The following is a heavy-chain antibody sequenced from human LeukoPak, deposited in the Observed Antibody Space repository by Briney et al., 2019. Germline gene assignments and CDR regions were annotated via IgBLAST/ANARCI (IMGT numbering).Heavy chain of an antibody. CDR2: INSDGSST. J-gene: IGHJ4*02. CDR3: ARDLELAYYDSSGYDY. CDR1: GFTFSAYW. V-gene: IGHV3-74*01. D-gene: IGHD3-22*01. Sequence: GGSLRVSCAASGFTFSAYWMHWVRQGPGKGLVWVSRINSDGSSTSYADSVKGRFTISRDNAKNTLYLQMNSLRAEDTAVYYCARDLELAYYDSSGYDYWGQGTLVTVSS.